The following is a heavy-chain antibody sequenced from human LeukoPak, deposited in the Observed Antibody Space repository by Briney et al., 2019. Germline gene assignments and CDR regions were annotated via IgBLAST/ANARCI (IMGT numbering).Heavy chain of an antibody. CDR1: GGSISSGSYY. J-gene: IGHJ6*02. CDR3: ARDRITIFGVVIIDHYGMDV. CDR2: IYTSGST. D-gene: IGHD3-3*01. V-gene: IGHV4-61*02. Sequence: SQTLSLTCTVSGGSISSGSYYWSWIRQPAGKGLEWIGRIYTSGSTNYNPSLKSRVTISVYTSKNQFSLKLSSVTAADTAVYYCARDRITIFGVVIIDHYGMDVWGQGTTVTVSS.